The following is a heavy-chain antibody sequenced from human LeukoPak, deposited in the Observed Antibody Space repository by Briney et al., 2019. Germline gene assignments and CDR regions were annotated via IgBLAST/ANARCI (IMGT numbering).Heavy chain of an antibody. Sequence: SETLSLTCAVYGGSFSGYYWSWIRQPPGKGLECIGEINHSGSTNYNPSLKSRVTISVDTSKNQFSLKLSSVTAADTAVYYCARAQDPHYDFWSGSYYYYMDVWGKGTTVTVSS. CDR3: ARAQDPHYDFWSGSYYYYMDV. CDR1: GGSFSGYY. J-gene: IGHJ6*03. D-gene: IGHD3-3*01. CDR2: INHSGST. V-gene: IGHV4-34*01.